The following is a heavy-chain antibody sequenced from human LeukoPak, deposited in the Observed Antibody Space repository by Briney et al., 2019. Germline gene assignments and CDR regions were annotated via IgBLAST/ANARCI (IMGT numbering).Heavy chain of an antibody. V-gene: IGHV1-3*01. J-gene: IGHJ4*02. Sequence: ASVKVSCKASGYTFTSYAMHWVRQAPGQRLEWMGWINAGNGNTKYSQKFQGRVTITRDTSASTAYMELSSLRSEDTAVHYCARGRIAAANSPFDYWGQGTLVTVSS. CDR3: ARGRIAAANSPFDY. CDR2: INAGNGNT. CDR1: GYTFTSYA. D-gene: IGHD6-13*01.